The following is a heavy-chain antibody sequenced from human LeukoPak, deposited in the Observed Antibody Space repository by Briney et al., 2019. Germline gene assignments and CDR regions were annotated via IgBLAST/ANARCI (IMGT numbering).Heavy chain of an antibody. CDR1: GASISSGGYS. CDR2: IYHSEST. D-gene: IGHD1-26*01. J-gene: IGHJ2*01. V-gene: IGHV4-30-2*03. CDR3: ARRVYSGSYNWYFDL. Sequence: SETLSLTCAVSGASISSGGYSWSWIRQPPGKGLEWIGYIYHSESTNYNPSLKSRVTISVDTSKNQFSLKLSSVTAPDTAVYYCARRVYSGSYNWYFDLWGRGTLVTVSS.